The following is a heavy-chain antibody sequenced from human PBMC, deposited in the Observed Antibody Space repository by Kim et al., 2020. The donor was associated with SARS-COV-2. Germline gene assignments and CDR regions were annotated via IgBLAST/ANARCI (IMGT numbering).Heavy chain of an antibody. J-gene: IGHJ6*02. CDR2: INAGNGNT. CDR1: GYTFTSYA. V-gene: IGHV1-3*01. Sequence: ASVKVSCKASGYTFTSYAMHWVRQAPGQRLEWMGWINAGNGNTKYSQKFQGRVTITRDTSASTAYMELSSLRSEDTAVYYCASRIAAAGDHYYYYGMDVWGQGTTVTVSS. CDR3: ASRIAAAGDHYYYYGMDV. D-gene: IGHD6-13*01.